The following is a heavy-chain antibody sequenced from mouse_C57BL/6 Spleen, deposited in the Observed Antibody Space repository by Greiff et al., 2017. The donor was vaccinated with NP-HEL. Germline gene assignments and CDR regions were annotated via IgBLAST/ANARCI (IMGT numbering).Heavy chain of an antibody. V-gene: IGHV1-9*01. J-gene: IGHJ1*03. CDR3: AREWITTVVATRYFDV. CDR2: ILPGSGST. CDR1: GYTFTGYW. D-gene: IGHD1-1*01. Sequence: VQLQESGAELMKPGASVKLSCKATGYTFTGYWIEWVKQRPGHGLEWIGEILPGSGSTNYNEKFKGKATFTADTSSNTDYMQLSSLTTEDSAIYYCAREWITTVVATRYFDVWGTGTTVTVSS.